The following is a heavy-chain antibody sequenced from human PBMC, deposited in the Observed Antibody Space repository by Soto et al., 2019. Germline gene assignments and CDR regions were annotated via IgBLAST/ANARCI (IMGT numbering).Heavy chain of an antibody. V-gene: IGHV3-23*01. CDR1: GFTFSSYA. CDR3: AKPYGRGSVRGTWFDP. CDR2: ISGSGGST. D-gene: IGHD4-17*01. J-gene: IGHJ5*02. Sequence: PGGSLRLSCAASGFTFSSYAMSWVRQAPGKGLEWVSAISGSGGSTYYADSVKGRFTISRDNSKNTLYLQMNSLRAEDTAVYYCAKPYGRGSVRGTWFDPWGQGTLVTVSS.